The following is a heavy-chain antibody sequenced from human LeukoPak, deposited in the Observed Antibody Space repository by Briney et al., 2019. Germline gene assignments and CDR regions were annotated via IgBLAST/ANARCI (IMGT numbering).Heavy chain of an antibody. CDR1: GYTFTGYY. CDR2: INPNSGGT. D-gene: IGHD6-13*01. CDR3: ARRSPTRNWYSSSWYYYYYYMDV. Sequence: GASVKVSCKASGYTFTGYYMHWVRQAPGQGLEWMGWINPNSGGTNYAQKFQGRVTMTRDTSISTAYMELSRLRSDDTAVYYCARRSPTRNWYSSSWYYYYYYMDVWGKGTTVTVSS. J-gene: IGHJ6*03. V-gene: IGHV1-2*02.